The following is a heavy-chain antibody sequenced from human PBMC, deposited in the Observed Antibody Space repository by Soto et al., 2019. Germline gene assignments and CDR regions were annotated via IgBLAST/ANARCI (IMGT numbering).Heavy chain of an antibody. V-gene: IGHV3-15*01. CDR2: IKSKTDGRTT. D-gene: IGHD2-2*01. CDR1: GFTFSNAW. J-gene: IGHJ3*02. CDR3: TGVVPAAKTDDAFDI. Sequence: EVQLVESGGGLVKPGGSLRLSCAASGFTFSNAWMSWVRQAPGKGLEWVGRIKSKTDGRTTDYAAPVKGRFTISRDDSKNTLYLQMNSLKTEDTAVYYCTGVVPAAKTDDAFDIWGQGTMVTVSS.